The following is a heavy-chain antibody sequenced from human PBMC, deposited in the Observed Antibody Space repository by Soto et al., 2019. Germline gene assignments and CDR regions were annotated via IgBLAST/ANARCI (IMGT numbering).Heavy chain of an antibody. CDR2: IYYSGST. CDR3: ARDRPDDYDSSGYL. CDR1: GGSISSYY. Sequence: QVQLQESGPGLVKPSETLSLTCTVSGGSISSYYWSWIRQPPGKGLEWIGYIYYSGSTNYNPSLKSRVTISVDTSKNQFSLKLSSVTAADTAVYYCARDRPDDYDSSGYLWGQGTLVTVSS. V-gene: IGHV4-59*01. J-gene: IGHJ4*02. D-gene: IGHD3-22*01.